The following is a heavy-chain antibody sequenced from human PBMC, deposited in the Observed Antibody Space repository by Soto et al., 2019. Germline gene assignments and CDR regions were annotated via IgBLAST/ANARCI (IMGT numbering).Heavy chain of an antibody. CDR1: GGSVSSGSYY. Sequence: SETLSLTCTVSGGSVSSGSYYWSWIRQPPGKGLEWIGYIYYSGSTNYNPSLKSRVTISVDTSKNQFSLKLSSVTAADTAVYYCARHDYSNYGDYYYYGMDVWGQGTTVTVSS. V-gene: IGHV4-61*01. D-gene: IGHD4-4*01. CDR3: ARHDYSNYGDYYYYGMDV. J-gene: IGHJ6*02. CDR2: IYYSGST.